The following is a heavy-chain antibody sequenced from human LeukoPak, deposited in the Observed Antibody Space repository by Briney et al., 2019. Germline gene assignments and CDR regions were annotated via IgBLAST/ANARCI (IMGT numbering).Heavy chain of an antibody. CDR1: GYSISSGYY. CDR3: ARQNGYDFWSGYFDY. D-gene: IGHD3-3*01. J-gene: IGHJ4*02. Sequence: SETLSLTCAVSGYSISSGYYWGWIRQPPGKGLEWIGYIYYSGSTNYNPSLKSRVTISVDTSKNQFSLKLSSVTAADTAVHYCARQNGYDFWSGYFDYWGQGTLVTVSS. V-gene: IGHV4-38-2*01. CDR2: IYYSGST.